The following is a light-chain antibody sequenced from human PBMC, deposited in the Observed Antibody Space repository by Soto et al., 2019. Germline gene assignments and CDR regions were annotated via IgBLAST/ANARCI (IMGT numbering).Light chain of an antibody. Sequence: NFMLTQPHSVSESPGKTVTISCCRSSGSIASNYVQWYRQRPGSAPTTVIYEDNQRPSGVPDRFSGSIDSSSNSASLTISGLKTEDEADYYCQSYDSSSVIFGGGTKLTVL. CDR3: QSYDSSSVI. CDR2: EDN. CDR1: SGSIASNY. V-gene: IGLV6-57*04. J-gene: IGLJ2*01.